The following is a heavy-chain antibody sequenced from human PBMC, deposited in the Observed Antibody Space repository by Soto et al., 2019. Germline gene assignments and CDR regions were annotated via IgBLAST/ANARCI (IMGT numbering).Heavy chain of an antibody. D-gene: IGHD3-3*01. CDR1: GFSLTTSGVG. V-gene: IGHV2-5*02. CDR3: AHRVLRTVFGLVTPTAIYFDF. Sequence: QITLNESGPTVVRPTETLTLTCRFSGFSLTTSGVGVGWIRQSPGKAPEWLALIYWDDDKRYSASLKSRLTITKGTSKNQVVLTVSDLDPTDTATYYCAHRVLRTVFGLVTPTAIYFDFWGQGTPVAVSS. CDR2: IYWDDDK. J-gene: IGHJ4*02.